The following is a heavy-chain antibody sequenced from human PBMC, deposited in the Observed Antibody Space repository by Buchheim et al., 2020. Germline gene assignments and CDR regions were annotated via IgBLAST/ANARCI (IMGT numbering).Heavy chain of an antibody. D-gene: IGHD6-13*01. CDR2: IWYDGSNK. J-gene: IGHJ6*02. V-gene: IGHV3-33*01. CDR3: ARDRIAAAGSENYGMDV. Sequence: QVQLVESGGGVVQPGRSLRLSCAASGFTFSSYGMHWVRQAPGKGLEWVAVIWYDGSNKYYADSVKGRFTISRDTSKNTLYLQMNSLRAEDTAVYYCARDRIAAAGSENYGMDVWGQGTT. CDR1: GFTFSSYG.